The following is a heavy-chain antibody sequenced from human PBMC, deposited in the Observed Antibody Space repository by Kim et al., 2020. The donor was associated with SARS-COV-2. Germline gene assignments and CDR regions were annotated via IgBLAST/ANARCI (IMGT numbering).Heavy chain of an antibody. CDR2: IIPILGIA. D-gene: IGHD3-10*02. Sequence: SVKVSCKASGGTFSSYAISWVRQAPGQGLEWMGRIIPILGIANYAQKFQGRVTITADKSTSTAYMELSSLRSEDTAVYYCARDRRITMLGDVWGQGTTVTVSS. V-gene: IGHV1-69*04. CDR3: ARDRRITMLGDV. J-gene: IGHJ6*02. CDR1: GGTFSSYA.